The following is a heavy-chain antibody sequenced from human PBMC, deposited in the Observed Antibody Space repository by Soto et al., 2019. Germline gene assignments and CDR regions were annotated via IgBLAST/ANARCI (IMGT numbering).Heavy chain of an antibody. J-gene: IGHJ4*02. V-gene: IGHV4-61*01. D-gene: IGHD3-9*01. Sequence: SETLSLTCTVSGGSVSSGSYYWSWIRQPPGKGLEWIGYIYYSGSTNYNPSLKSRVTISVDTSKNQFSLKLSSVTAADTAVYYCARGVGPDTYYDILTVVFDYWGQGTLVTVSS. CDR3: ARGVGPDTYYDILTVVFDY. CDR2: IYYSGST. CDR1: GGSVSSGSYY.